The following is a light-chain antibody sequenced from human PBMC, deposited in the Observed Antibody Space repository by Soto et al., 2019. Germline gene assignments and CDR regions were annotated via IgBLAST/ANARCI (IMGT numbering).Light chain of an antibody. CDR2: RNN. J-gene: IGLJ1*01. V-gene: IGLV1-47*01. CDR3: AAWDDSLSAPWV. CDR1: SSNIGSNY. Sequence: QSVLTQPPSASGTPGQRVTISCSGSSSNIGSNYVYWYQQLPGTAPKLLIYRNNQRPSGVPDRFSGSKSGTSASLAISGLRSEDEADYYCAAWDDSLSAPWVFGTGTKVTV.